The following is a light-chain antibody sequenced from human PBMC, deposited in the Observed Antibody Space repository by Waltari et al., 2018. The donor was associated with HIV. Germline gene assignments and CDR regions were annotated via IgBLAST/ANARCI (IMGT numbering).Light chain of an antibody. CDR2: QSS. J-gene: IGKJ4*01. V-gene: IGKV3D-15*01. CDR1: HNVDDK. Sequence: DILLTQSPATISVSPGGSVTVYCRASHNVDDKLAWYQPKPGQFPRLLINQSSVRAAGGPTRCGGAVSATNFTLTITGLQSEDFTLYFCQQYHHWPPLTFGGGSRVELK. CDR3: QQYHHWPPLT.